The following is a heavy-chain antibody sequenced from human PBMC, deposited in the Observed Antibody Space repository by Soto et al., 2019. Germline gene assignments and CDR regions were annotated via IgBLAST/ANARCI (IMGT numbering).Heavy chain of an antibody. Sequence: ASVKVSCKASGYTFTSYGINWVRQAPGQGLEWMGWISAYNGNTNYAQKLQGRVTMTTDTSTSTAYMELRSLRSDDTAVYYCARLGVVVVAASASYYYYGMDVWGQGTTVTVSS. D-gene: IGHD2-15*01. V-gene: IGHV1-18*01. CDR2: ISAYNGNT. CDR3: ARLGVVVVAASASYYYYGMDV. CDR1: GYTFTSYG. J-gene: IGHJ6*02.